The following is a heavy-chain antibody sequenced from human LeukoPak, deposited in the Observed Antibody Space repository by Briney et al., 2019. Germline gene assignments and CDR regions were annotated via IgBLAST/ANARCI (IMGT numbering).Heavy chain of an antibody. V-gene: IGHV1-69*13. CDR1: GGTFSSYA. Sequence: GASVKVSCKASGGTFSSYAISWVRQAPGQGLEWMGGIIPIFGTANYAQKFQGRVTITADESTSTAYMELSSLRSEDTAVYYCARTGIAAAGSFDYWGQGTLVTVSS. CDR3: ARTGIAAAGSFDY. CDR2: IIPIFGTA. J-gene: IGHJ4*02. D-gene: IGHD6-13*01.